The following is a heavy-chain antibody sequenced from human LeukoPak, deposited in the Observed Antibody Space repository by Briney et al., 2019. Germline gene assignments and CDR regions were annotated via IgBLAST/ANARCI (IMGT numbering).Heavy chain of an antibody. J-gene: IGHJ3*02. V-gene: IGHV4-59*08. CDR3: ARLRSLIVGLNIISRAFDI. CDR2: IYYSGST. Sequence: SETLSLTCTVSGGSTSSYYWSWIRQPPGKGLEWFGYIYYSGSTNYNPSLKSRVTISVDTSKNQFSLKLSSVTAADTAVYYCARLRSLIVGLNIISRAFDIWGQGTMVTVSS. D-gene: IGHD1-26*01. CDR1: GGSTSSYY.